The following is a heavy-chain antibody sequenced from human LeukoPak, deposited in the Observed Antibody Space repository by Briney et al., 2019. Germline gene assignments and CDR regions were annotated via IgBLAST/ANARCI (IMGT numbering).Heavy chain of an antibody. Sequence: SETLSLTCTVSGGSNSSSSYYWGWIRQPPGKGLEWIGSIYYSGSTYYNPSLKSRVTISVDTSKNQFSLKLSSVTAADTAVYYCARHYRLRGSDYVWFDPWGQGTLVTVSS. CDR2: IYYSGST. CDR3: ARHYRLRGSDYVWFDP. J-gene: IGHJ5*02. CDR1: GGSNSSSSYY. V-gene: IGHV4-39*01. D-gene: IGHD1-26*01.